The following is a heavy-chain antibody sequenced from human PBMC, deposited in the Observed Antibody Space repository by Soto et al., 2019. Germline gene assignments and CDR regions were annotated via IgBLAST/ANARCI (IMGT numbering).Heavy chain of an antibody. CDR1: GYTFTTYG. CDR3: ARDWRGY. CDR2: ISGDNGNT. D-gene: IGHD3-3*01. J-gene: IGHJ4*02. V-gene: IGHV1-18*01. Sequence: QVQLVQSGAEVKEPGASVKVSCKASGYTFTTYGISCVRQAPGQGLEWMGWISGDNGNTNYAQKFQDSVTMTTDSSTSTAYMALRSLRSDDTAVYYCARDWRGYWGQGTLVTVSS.